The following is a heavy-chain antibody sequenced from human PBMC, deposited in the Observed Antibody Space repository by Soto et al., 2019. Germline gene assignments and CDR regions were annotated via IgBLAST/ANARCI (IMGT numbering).Heavy chain of an antibody. CDR2: VYYTGST. CDR3: ARSVAVPGAHIDY. D-gene: IGHD6-19*01. V-gene: IGHV4-59*01. CDR1: GGSISGSY. J-gene: IGHJ4*02. Sequence: SETLSRTCSVSGGSISGSYWCWIRLSPGKGLEWLGYVYYTGSTNYSPSLRSRVSISVDTSKNEFSLRLSSVTAADTAVYFCARSVAVPGAHIDYWGQGTQVTVS.